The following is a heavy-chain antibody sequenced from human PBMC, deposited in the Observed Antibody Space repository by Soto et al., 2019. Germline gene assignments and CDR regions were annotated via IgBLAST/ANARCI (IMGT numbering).Heavy chain of an antibody. CDR1: GITSTTYA. CDR3: ARAISGYVT. CDR2: INTGNGNT. Sequence: QVQLVQSGAEVKKPGASVKVSCKASGITSTTYAIHWVRQAPGHGLEWMGWINTGNGNTRYSQRFLGRVSLTTDTSTSTASMDLSSLTSEDTAVSYCARAISGYVTWGQGTLITVSS. J-gene: IGHJ5*02. V-gene: IGHV1-3*04. D-gene: IGHD5-12*01.